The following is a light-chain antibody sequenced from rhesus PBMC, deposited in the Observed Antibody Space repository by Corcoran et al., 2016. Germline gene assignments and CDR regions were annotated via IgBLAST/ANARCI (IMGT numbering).Light chain of an antibody. CDR1: QGISNW. Sequence: DIQMTQSPSSLSASVGDRVTITCRASQGISNWLAWYQQQPGKAPKLLSYRASNLETGVPSRFSGIGSGTDFTTTISSLQPEDIATYYCQQHDNSPFTFGPGTKLDIK. V-gene: IGKV1-69*01. CDR2: RAS. CDR3: QQHDNSPFT. J-gene: IGKJ3*01.